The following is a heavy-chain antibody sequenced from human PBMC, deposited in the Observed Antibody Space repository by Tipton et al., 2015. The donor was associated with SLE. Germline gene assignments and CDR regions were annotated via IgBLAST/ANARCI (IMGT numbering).Heavy chain of an antibody. CDR3: ARDSPFYDTSGDDAFHI. D-gene: IGHD3-22*01. V-gene: IGHV4-34*01. Sequence: TLSLTCAVYGGSFSGYYWSWIRQPPGKGLEWIGSIYQSGSTYYNPSLKSRITISVDTSKNQFSLKLSSVTAADTAVYYCARDSPFYDTSGDDAFHIWGQGTMVTVSS. J-gene: IGHJ3*02. CDR2: IYQSGST. CDR1: GGSFSGYY.